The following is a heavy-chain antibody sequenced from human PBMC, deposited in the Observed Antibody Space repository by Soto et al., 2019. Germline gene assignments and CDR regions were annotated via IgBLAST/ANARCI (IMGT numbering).Heavy chain of an antibody. V-gene: IGHV1-3*01. J-gene: IGHJ6*02. CDR2: INAGNGNT. CDR3: ARHGGGVKQWLLYGMDV. CDR1: GYTFTSYA. D-gene: IGHD6-19*01. Sequence: GASVKVSCKASGYTFTSYAMHWVRQAPGQRLEWMGWINAGNGNTKYSQKFQGRVTITRDTSASTAYMELSSLRSEDTAVYYCARHGGGVKQWLLYGMDVWGQGTTVTVSS.